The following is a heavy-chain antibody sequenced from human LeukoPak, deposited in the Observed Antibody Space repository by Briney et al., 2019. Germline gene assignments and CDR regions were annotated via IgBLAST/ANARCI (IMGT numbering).Heavy chain of an antibody. J-gene: IGHJ4*02. D-gene: IGHD5-12*01. V-gene: IGHV1-2*02. CDR3: ARVGSGYDVGPFDY. CDR1: GYTFTGYY. CDR2: IDPNSGGT. Sequence: ASVKVSCKASGYTFTGYYMHWVRQAPGQGRKWMEWIDPNSGGTNYDQKFQGKVTMTRATSISTAYMELSRLRSDDTAVYYCARVGSGYDVGPFDYWGQGTLVTVSS.